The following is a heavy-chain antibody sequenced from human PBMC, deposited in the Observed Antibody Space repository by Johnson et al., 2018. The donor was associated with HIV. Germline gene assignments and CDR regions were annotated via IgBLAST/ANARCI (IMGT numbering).Heavy chain of an antibody. CDR1: GFTFSSYA. CDR2: INSDGGST. Sequence: VQLVESGGGLVQPGGSLRLSCAASGFTFSSYAMSWVRQAPGRGLVWVSRINSDGGSTYYADSVKGRFTISRDNSKNTLYLQMNSLRAEDTAVYDCAGGRDGYNFGAFDIWGQGTMVTVSS. D-gene: IGHD5-24*01. CDR3: AGGRDGYNFGAFDI. V-gene: IGHV3-23*04. J-gene: IGHJ3*02.